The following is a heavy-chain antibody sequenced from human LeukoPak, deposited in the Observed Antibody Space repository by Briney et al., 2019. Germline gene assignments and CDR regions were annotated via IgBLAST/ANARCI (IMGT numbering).Heavy chain of an antibody. CDR2: ISGSGGST. V-gene: IGHV3-23*01. CDR3: ARPVAAVGTDS. CDR1: GITFNSYA. J-gene: IGHJ4*02. D-gene: IGHD6-13*01. Sequence: SGGSLRLSCAASGITFNSYAMSWVRQAPGKGLEWVSAISGSGGSTYYGDSVKGRFTISRDNSKNTLYLQMNSLRAEDTAVYYCARPVAAVGTDSWGQGTLVTVSS.